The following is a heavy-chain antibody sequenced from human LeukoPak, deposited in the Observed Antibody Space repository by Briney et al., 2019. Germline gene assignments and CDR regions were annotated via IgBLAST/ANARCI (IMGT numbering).Heavy chain of an antibody. J-gene: IGHJ4*02. V-gene: IGHV4-34*01. CDR3: ARGLTSGWVDY. CDR1: GGSFTTDY. Sequence: SETLSLTCAVYGGSFTTDYWTWIRQPPGKGLEWIGEVHHSGTTNYKSSLKSRVTISLDTSKNQFSLTLTSVTAADTAVYYCARGLTSGWVDYWGQGTLVTVSS. D-gene: IGHD6-19*01. CDR2: VHHSGTT.